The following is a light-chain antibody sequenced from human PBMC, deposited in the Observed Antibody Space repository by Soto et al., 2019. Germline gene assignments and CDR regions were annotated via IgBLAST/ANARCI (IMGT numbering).Light chain of an antibody. V-gene: IGKV3-20*01. CDR2: GAS. CDR3: HHYGNSPFT. CDR1: QSLSASY. Sequence: EIVLTQSTGTLSLSPGERATLSCRASQSLSASYLVWYQQKAGQAPRLLIYGASRRATGIPDRFSGSGSGTEFTLTITSLEPEDFAVYYCHHYGNSPFTFGPGTKVDIK. J-gene: IGKJ3*01.